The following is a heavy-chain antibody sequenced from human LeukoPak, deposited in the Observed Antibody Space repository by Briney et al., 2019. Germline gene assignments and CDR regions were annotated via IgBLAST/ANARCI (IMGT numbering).Heavy chain of an antibody. V-gene: IGHV1-2*02. Sequence: ASVKVSCKASGYTFTDYYMHWVRQAPGQGLEWMGWINLNSGGTKYEQKFQGRVTMTTDTSVTTAYMELTRLTSDDTAVYYCARDDGRSSENAFDVWGQGTMVTVSS. CDR1: GYTFTDYY. J-gene: IGHJ3*01. CDR2: INLNSGGT. CDR3: ARDDGRSSENAFDV. D-gene: IGHD6-6*01.